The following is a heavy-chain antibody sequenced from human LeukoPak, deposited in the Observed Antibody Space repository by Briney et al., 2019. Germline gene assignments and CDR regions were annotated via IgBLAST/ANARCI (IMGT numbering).Heavy chain of an antibody. V-gene: IGHV4-59*08. CDR2: IYYSGST. CDR3: ARLRGSYGGDAFDI. J-gene: IGHJ3*02. Sequence: SETLSLTCTVSGGSISSYYWSWIRQPPGKGLEWIGYIYYSGSTNYNSSLKSRVTMPVDTSKNQFSLKLSSVTAADTAVYYCARLRGSYGGDAFDIWGQGTVVTVSS. D-gene: IGHD1-26*01. CDR1: GGSISSYY.